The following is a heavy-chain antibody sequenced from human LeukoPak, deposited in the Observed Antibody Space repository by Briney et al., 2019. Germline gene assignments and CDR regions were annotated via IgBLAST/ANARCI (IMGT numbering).Heavy chain of an antibody. D-gene: IGHD3-3*01. CDR3: ARGGGRVVISY. CDR2: DYCGGNT. Sequence: PSETLSLTCTVSGFSVTTDSYCWGWIRQPPGKGLEWIGYDYCGGNTNYDPSLKRRVTISVDTSKNQFSLTLTSVTAADTAVYFCARGGGRVVISYWGQGTLVTVSS. J-gene: IGHJ4*02. V-gene: IGHV4-61*01. CDR1: GFSVTTDSYC.